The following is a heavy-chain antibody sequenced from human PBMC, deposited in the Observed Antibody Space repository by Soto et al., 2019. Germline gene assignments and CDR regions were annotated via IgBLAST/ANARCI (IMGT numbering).Heavy chain of an antibody. CDR3: VPSLRSTYYNDF. CDR1: GYPFTGYH. V-gene: IGHV1-2*02. D-gene: IGHD1-26*01. J-gene: IGHJ4*02. Sequence: ASVKVSCKASGYPFTGYHIHWVRQAPGQGLEWMGWIYPNSGATYFPQKFQGRVTMTRDTSITTAYMEVSSLSSDGTAVYYCVPSLRSTYYNDFWGPGTLATVSS. CDR2: IYPNSGAT.